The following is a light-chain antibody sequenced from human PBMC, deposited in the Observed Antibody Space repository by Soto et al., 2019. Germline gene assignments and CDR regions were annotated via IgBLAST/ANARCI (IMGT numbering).Light chain of an antibody. J-gene: IGLJ2*01. Sequence: SYELTQPPSVSVAPGKTARITCGGNNIGSKSVHWYQQKPGQAPVLVIYYDSDRPSGIPERFSGSNSGNTATLTISRVEAGDEADYYCQVWDSSSEKVFGGGTKVTV. CDR3: QVWDSSSEKV. CDR1: NIGSKS. V-gene: IGLV3-21*04. CDR2: YDS.